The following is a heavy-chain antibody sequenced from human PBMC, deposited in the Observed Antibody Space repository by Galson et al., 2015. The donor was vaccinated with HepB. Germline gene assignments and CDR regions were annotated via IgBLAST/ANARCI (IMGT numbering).Heavy chain of an antibody. CDR3: ACSPRAAFDI. V-gene: IGHV1-69*06. D-gene: IGHD2-15*01. J-gene: IGHJ3*02. Sequence: QSGAEVKKPGESLKISCKASGGTFSSYAISWVRQAPGQGLEWMGGIIPIFGTANYAQKFQGRVTITADKSTSTAYMELSSLRSEDTAVYYCACSPRAAFDIWGQGTMVTVSS. CDR2: IIPIFGTA. CDR1: GGTFSSYA.